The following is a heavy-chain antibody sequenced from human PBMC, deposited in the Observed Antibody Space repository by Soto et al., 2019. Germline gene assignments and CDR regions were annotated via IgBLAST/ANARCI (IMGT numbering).Heavy chain of an antibody. CDR2: IKQDGSEK. CDR1: GFTFSSYW. CDR3: ARDPDSYGNYYYGMDV. J-gene: IGHJ6*02. Sequence: HPGGSLRLSCAASGFTFSSYWMSWVRQAPGKGLEWVANIKQDGSEKYYVDSVKGRFTISRDNAKNSLYLQMNSLRAEDTAVYYCARDPDSYGNYYYGMDVWGQGTTVTVSS. D-gene: IGHD5-18*01. V-gene: IGHV3-7*01.